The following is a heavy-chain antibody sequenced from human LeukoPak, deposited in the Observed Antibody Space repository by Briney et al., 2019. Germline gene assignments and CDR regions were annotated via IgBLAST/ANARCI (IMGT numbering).Heavy chain of an antibody. Sequence: SETLSLTCTVSGGSISSYYWSWIRQPPGKGLEWIGYIYYSGSTNYNPSLKSRVTISVDTSKNQFSLKLSSVTAADTAVYYCAREYDSSEGWFDPWGQGTLVTVSS. CDR1: GGSISSYY. CDR2: IYYSGST. J-gene: IGHJ5*02. CDR3: AREYDSSEGWFDP. V-gene: IGHV4-59*12. D-gene: IGHD3-22*01.